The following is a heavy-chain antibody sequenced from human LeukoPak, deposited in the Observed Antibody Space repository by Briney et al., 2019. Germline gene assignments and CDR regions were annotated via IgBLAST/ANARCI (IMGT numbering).Heavy chain of an antibody. D-gene: IGHD2-15*01. Sequence: SETLSLTCAVYGGSFSGYYWSWIRQPPGKGLEWIGEINHSGSTNYNPSLKSRVTISVDTSKNQFSLKLSSVTAADTAVYYCASAGWWDYFDYWGQGTLVTVSS. CDR2: INHSGST. CDR1: GGSFSGYY. V-gene: IGHV4-34*01. CDR3: ASAGWWDYFDY. J-gene: IGHJ4*02.